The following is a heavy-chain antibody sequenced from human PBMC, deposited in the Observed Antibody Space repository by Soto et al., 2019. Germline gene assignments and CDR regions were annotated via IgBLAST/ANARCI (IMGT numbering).Heavy chain of an antibody. CDR1: GYTFTSYD. D-gene: IGHD3-3*02. J-gene: IGHJ4*02. CDR2: MNPNSGNT. Sequence: QVQLVQSGAEVKKPGASVKVSCKASGYTFTSYDINWVRQATGQGLEWMGWMNPNSGNTGYAQKFEGRVTRTRNTSISTDYMELSSLRSEDPAGYYCAGEKGSISANWGQGTLVTVSS. V-gene: IGHV1-8*01. CDR3: AGEKGSISAN.